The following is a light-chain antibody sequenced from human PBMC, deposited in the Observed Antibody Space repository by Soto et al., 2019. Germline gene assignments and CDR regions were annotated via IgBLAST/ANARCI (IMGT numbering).Light chain of an antibody. Sequence: EIVMTQSPVTLSVSPGERVTLYCRASQSISDKSAWYQQNPGQAPRLLIYEASSGATGIPDRFSGSGSVTDFTLTISRLEPEDFAVYYCQQYRTFGQGTKV. J-gene: IGKJ1*01. CDR3: QQYRT. CDR2: EAS. V-gene: IGKV3-20*01. CDR1: QSISDK.